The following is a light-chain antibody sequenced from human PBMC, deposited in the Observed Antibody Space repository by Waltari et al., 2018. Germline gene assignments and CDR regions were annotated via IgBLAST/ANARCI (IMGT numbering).Light chain of an antibody. CDR3: QVWDSSTEYV. J-gene: IGLJ1*01. Sequence: SYELTQPPSVSVSPGQTASITCSGDTLGDKYACWYQQKPGQSPVLVIYQDNKRPSGIPERFSGSYSGNTATLTISGTQARDEADYYCQVWDSSTEYVFGTGTKVTVL. V-gene: IGLV3-1*01. CDR1: TLGDKY. CDR2: QDN.